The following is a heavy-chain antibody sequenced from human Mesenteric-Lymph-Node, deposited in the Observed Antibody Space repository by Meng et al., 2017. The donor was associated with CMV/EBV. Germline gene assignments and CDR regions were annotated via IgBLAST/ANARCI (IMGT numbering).Heavy chain of an antibody. CDR2: ISSSSTTI. V-gene: IGHV3-48*04. CDR3: ARGLHYYDSSDYYNYFDN. CDR1: GFTFSSHS. D-gene: IGHD3-22*01. J-gene: IGHJ4*02. Sequence: GPLRLSCAASGFTFSSHSMNWVRQGPGKGLEWLSYISSSSTTIYYADSVKGRFTISRDNPKNSLYLQMNSLRAEDTAVYSCARGLHYYDSSDYYNYFDNWGQGTLVTVSS.